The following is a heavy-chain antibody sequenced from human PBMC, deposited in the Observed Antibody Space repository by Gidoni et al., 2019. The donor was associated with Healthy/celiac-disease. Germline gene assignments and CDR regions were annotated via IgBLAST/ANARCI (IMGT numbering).Heavy chain of an antibody. D-gene: IGHD3-3*02. V-gene: IGHV4-34*01. CDR3: ARVHFWRGVDY. Sequence: QVQLQQWGAGLLKPSETLSLTCAVYGGSFSGYYWSWIRQPPGKGLEWIGEINHSGSTNYNPSLKSRVTISVDTSKNQFSLKLSSVTAADTAVYYCARVHFWRGVDYWGQGTLVTVSS. J-gene: IGHJ4*02. CDR1: GGSFSGYY. CDR2: INHSGST.